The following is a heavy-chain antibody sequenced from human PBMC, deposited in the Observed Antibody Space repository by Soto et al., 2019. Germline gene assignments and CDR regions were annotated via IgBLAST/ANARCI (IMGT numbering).Heavy chain of an antibody. CDR2: ISYDGSNK. V-gene: IGHV3-30-3*02. J-gene: IGHJ4*02. CDR3: AKWGGGGFDY. Sequence: GGSLRLSCAASGFTFSSYAMHWVRQAPGKGLEWVAVISYDGSNKYYADSVKGRFTISRDNSKNTLYLQMNSLRAEDTVVYYCAKWGGGGFDYWGQGTLVTVSS. CDR1: GFTFSSYA. D-gene: IGHD3-16*01.